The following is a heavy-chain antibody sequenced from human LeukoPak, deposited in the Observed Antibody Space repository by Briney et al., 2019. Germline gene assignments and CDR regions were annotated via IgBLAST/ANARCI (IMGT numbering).Heavy chain of an antibody. V-gene: IGHV4-4*07. Sequence: SETLSLTCTVSGGSISSYYWSWIRQPAGKGLEWIGRIYTSGSTNYNPSLKSRVTMSVDTTKNQFSMKLSSVTAADTAVYYCAREVIEYSSSQVADWFDPWGQGTLVTVSS. CDR1: GGSISSYY. D-gene: IGHD6-6*01. CDR2: IYTSGST. CDR3: AREVIEYSSSQVADWFDP. J-gene: IGHJ5*02.